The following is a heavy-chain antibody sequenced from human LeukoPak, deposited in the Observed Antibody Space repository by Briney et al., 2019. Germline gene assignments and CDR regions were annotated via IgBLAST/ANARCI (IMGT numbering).Heavy chain of an antibody. CDR1: GFTFSSYA. V-gene: IGHV3-74*01. Sequence: PGGSLRLSCAASGFTFSSYAMSWVRQAPGKGLEWVSRINSDGSTTNYADSVKGRFTISRDNAKNTLYLQMNSLRAEDTAVYYCARRQYRSSWYYFDYWGQGTLVTVSS. D-gene: IGHD6-13*01. CDR3: ARRQYRSSWYYFDY. CDR2: INSDGSTT. J-gene: IGHJ4*02.